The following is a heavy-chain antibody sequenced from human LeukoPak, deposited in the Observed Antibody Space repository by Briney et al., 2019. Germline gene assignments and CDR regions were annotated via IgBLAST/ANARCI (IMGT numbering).Heavy chain of an antibody. CDR1: GGSISSYN. J-gene: IGHJ6*02. CDR2: IYYSGST. D-gene: IGHD3-22*01. Sequence: SETLSLTCTVYGGSISSYNWSWIRQPQGKGLAWIGYIYYSGSTNYNPSLKSRVTISVDTSKNQFSLKLSSVTAADTAVYYCARDHYYDSTGYGMDVWGQGTTVTVSS. CDR3: ARDHYYDSTGYGMDV. V-gene: IGHV4-59*01.